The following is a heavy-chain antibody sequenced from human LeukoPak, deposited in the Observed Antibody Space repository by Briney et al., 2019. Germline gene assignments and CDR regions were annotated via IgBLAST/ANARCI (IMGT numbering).Heavy chain of an antibody. D-gene: IGHD5-18*01. CDR2: ISGDGGHT. CDR1: GFIFDDYA. CDR3: ARVRAYTYGYDFDY. V-gene: IGHV3-23*01. J-gene: IGHJ4*02. Sequence: PGGSLRLSCAASGFIFDDYAMSWVRQAPGKGLEWVSAISGDGGHTYYADSVKGRFTISRDNSKNTLYVHMNSLRTEDTAVYFCARVRAYTYGYDFDYWGQGTLVTVSS.